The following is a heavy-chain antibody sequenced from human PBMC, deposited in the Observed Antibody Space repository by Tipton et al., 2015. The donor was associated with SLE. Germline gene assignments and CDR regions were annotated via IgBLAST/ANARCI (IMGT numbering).Heavy chain of an antibody. CDR2: INHSGST. CDR3: ARGPLLDL. D-gene: IGHD5/OR15-5a*01. J-gene: IGHJ2*01. CDR1: GGSFSGYY. V-gene: IGHV4-34*01. Sequence: TLSLTCDVYGGSFSGYYWSWIRQPPGKGLEWIGEINHSGSTNYNPSLKSRVTISVDTSKNQFSLKLSPVTAADTAVYYCARGPLLDLWGRGTLVTVSS.